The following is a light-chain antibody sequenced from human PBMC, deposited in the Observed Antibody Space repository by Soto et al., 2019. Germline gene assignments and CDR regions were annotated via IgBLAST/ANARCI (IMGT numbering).Light chain of an antibody. V-gene: IGLV2-8*01. CDR2: EVS. J-gene: IGLJ1*01. CDR3: SSYAGSNNFGV. CDR1: SSDVGGYNY. Sequence: SGLAQPPSASGSPWQSVTISCTGTSSDVGGYNYVSWYQQHPGKAPKLMIYEVSKRPSGVPDRFSGSKSGNTASLTVSGLQAEDEADYYCSSYAGSNNFGVFGTGTKVTVL.